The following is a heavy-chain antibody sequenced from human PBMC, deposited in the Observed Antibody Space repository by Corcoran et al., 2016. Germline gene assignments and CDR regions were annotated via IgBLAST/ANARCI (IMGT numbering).Heavy chain of an antibody. D-gene: IGHD3-10*01. V-gene: IGHV1-46*01. CDR3: ARDPRNYGSGSSFDY. CDR1: GYTFTSYY. Sequence: QVQLVQSGAEVKKPGASVKVSCKASGYTFTSYYMHWVRQAPGQGLEWMGIINPSGGSTSYAQKFQGRVTMTRDTSTSTVYMELSSLRSEDTAVYDCARDPRNYGSGSSFDYWGQGTLVTVSS. CDR2: INPSGGST. J-gene: IGHJ4*02.